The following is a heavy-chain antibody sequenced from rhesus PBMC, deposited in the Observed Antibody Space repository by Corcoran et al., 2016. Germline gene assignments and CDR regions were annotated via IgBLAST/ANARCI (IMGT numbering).Heavy chain of an antibody. CDR3: ARRYCSRGVCYASFGYDY. CDR2: IYGSGVGT. V-gene: IGHV4-106*01. Sequence: QVQLQESGPGLVKPSETLSLTCAVSGGSISDDYYWSWIRQPPGKGLERIGYIYGSGVGTNYNPSLKNRVTLSIDTSKHQFSLQLSSVTAADTAVYYCARRYCSRGVCYASFGYDYWGQGVLVTVSS. CDR1: GGSISDDYY. J-gene: IGHJ4*01. D-gene: IGHD2-39*01.